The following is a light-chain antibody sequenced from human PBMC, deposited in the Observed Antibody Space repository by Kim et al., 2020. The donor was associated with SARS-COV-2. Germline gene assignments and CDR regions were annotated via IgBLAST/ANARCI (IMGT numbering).Light chain of an antibody. CDR3: QQYFATPYT. CDR1: QSVLYSSNNQNY. V-gene: IGKV4-1*01. Sequence: RATNSCKSSQSVLYSSNNQNYLAWYQQKPGQPPKVLIYWASTRESGVPDRFSGSGSATDFTLTISSLQAEDVAIYYCQQYFATPYTFGQGTKLEI. CDR2: WAS. J-gene: IGKJ2*01.